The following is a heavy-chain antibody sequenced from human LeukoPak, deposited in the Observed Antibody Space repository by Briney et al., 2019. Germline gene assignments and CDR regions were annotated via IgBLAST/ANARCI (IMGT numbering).Heavy chain of an antibody. CDR3: ARIWLSAFDI. V-gene: IGHV5-51*01. CDR2: IYPDDSDT. J-gene: IGHJ3*02. CDR1: GYSSTNYW. D-gene: IGHD3-16*01. Sequence: GESLKLSCKGSGYSSTNYWIAWVRQMPGKGLEWMGIIYPDDSDTRYSPSFQGQVTNSADKSISTAYLQWSSLKASDTAMYYCARIWLSAFDIGGQGTMVTVSS.